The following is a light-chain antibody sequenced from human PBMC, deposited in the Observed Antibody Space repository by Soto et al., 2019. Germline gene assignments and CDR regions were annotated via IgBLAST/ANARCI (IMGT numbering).Light chain of an antibody. CDR3: QQRSNWLT. CDR2: DAS. CDR1: QSISSY. J-gene: IGKJ4*01. V-gene: IGKV3-11*01. Sequence: IVLTQSPATLSLSPGERATLSCRASQSISSYLAWYQQKSGQAPRLLIYDASKRASGVPARFSGSGSGTDFTLTISSLEPEDFAIYYCQQRSNWLTFGGGTKVEIK.